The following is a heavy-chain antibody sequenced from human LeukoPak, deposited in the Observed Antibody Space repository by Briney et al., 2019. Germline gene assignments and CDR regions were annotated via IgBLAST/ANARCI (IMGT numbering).Heavy chain of an antibody. CDR2: IYYSGST. CDR1: GGSISSGSYY. D-gene: IGHD6-13*01. J-gene: IGHJ5*02. Sequence: SQTLSLTCTVSGGSISSGSYYWTWIRQPPGKGLEWIGYIYYSGSTNYNPSLKSRVTISVDTSKNQFSLKLSSVTAADTAVYYCARDRGDSSSWQNWFDPWGQGTLVTVSS. CDR3: ARDRGDSSSWQNWFDP. V-gene: IGHV4-61*01.